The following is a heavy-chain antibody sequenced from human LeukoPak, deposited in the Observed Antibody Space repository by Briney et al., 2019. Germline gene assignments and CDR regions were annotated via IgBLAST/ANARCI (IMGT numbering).Heavy chain of an antibody. V-gene: IGHV3-23*01. CDR3: GKVLRGVIVYDY. Sequence: GGSRRLSCSASGFAFSTSAMSWVRQAPGKGLEWVSTITGTGDYTEYADSVKGRFTISRDNSKNTLFLQMSSLRADDTAFYYCGKVLRGVIVYDYWGQGTLVTVSS. D-gene: IGHD3-10*01. J-gene: IGHJ4*02. CDR1: GFAFSTSA. CDR2: ITGTGDYT.